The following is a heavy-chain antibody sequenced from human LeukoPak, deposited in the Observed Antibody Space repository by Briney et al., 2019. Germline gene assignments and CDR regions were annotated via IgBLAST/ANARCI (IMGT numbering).Heavy chain of an antibody. CDR2: IHPNSAVT. J-gene: IGHJ3*02. CDR1: GYTFAGYY. Sequence: ASVQVSCKTSGYTFAGYYVHWVPQAPGIGLEWMGRIHPNSAVTHSAQKFQGRVTRTRNTSITTAYTELSSLRSDDTAVYYSARDYMTHSSGWDAFDIRGQRTMVTVSS. D-gene: IGHD6-19*01. V-gene: IGHV1-2*06. CDR3: ARDYMTHSSGWDAFDI.